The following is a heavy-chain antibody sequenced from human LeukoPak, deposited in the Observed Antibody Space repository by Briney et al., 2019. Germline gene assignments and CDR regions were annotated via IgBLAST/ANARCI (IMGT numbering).Heavy chain of an antibody. CDR1: GYRFSNFW. Sequence: GESLKISCKGSGYRFSNFWIAWVRQMPGKGLEWMAMIYPGDSDTRYSPSFQGQVTISADKSISPVYLQWSRLKASATAMSYCGRRDDGGDFDYWGQGNLVTVS. J-gene: IGHJ4*02. CDR2: IYPGDSDT. V-gene: IGHV5-51*01. CDR3: GRRDDGGDFDY. D-gene: IGHD4-23*01.